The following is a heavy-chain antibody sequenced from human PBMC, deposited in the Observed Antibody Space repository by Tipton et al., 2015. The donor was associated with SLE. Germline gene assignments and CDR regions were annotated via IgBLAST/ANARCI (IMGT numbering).Heavy chain of an antibody. CDR3: AGGEWAYNWFDP. CDR2: IYYSGST. Sequence: GLVKPSETLSLTCAVSGYSISSYYWSWIRQPPGKGLEWIGYIYYSGSTNYNPSLKSRVTISVDTSKNQFSLKLSSVTAADTAVYYCAGGEWAYNWFDPWGQGTLVTVSS. CDR1: GYSISSYY. D-gene: IGHD3-10*01. V-gene: IGHV4-59*01. J-gene: IGHJ5*02.